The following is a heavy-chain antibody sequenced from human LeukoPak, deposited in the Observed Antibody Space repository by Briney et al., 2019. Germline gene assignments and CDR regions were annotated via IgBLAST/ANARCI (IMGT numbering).Heavy chain of an antibody. CDR2: IYYTGNT. D-gene: IGHD4-23*01. V-gene: IGHV4-39*07. J-gene: IGHJ3*02. CDR1: GGSISSSSYY. Sequence: SETLSLTCTVSGGSISSSSYYWGWIRQPPGMGLEWIGSIYYTGNTYYNASLKSRVTISVLTSKNRFSLKLSSVTAADTAVYYCATLTGGDDAFDIWGQGTMVTVSS. CDR3: ATLTGGDDAFDI.